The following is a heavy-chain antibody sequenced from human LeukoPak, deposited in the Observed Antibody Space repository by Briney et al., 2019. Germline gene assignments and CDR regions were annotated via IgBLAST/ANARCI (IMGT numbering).Heavy chain of an antibody. J-gene: IGHJ5*02. CDR3: ARGSSDYYGSGSYYNAESDWFDP. V-gene: IGHV1-46*01. D-gene: IGHD3-10*01. CDR1: GYTFTSYY. CDR2: INPSGGST. Sequence: ASVKVSCKASGYTFTSYYLHWVRQAPGQGLEWMGIINPSGGSTTYAQKFQGRVTLTRDMSTRTDYMELSSLRSEDTAVYYCARGSSDYYGSGSYYNAESDWFDPWGQGTLVTVSS.